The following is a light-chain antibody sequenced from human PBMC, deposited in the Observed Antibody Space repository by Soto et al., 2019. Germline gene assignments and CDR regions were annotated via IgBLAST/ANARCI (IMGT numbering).Light chain of an antibody. J-gene: IGLJ3*02. Sequence: QSVLTQPPSVSGAPGQRVTISCTGSSSNSGAGYDVHWYQQLPGTAPKLLIYGNSNRPSGVPDRFSGSKSGTSASLAITGLQAGDEADYYCQSYDSSLSGGVFGGGTKLTVL. CDR2: GNS. CDR1: SSNSGAGYD. V-gene: IGLV1-40*01. CDR3: QSYDSSLSGGV.